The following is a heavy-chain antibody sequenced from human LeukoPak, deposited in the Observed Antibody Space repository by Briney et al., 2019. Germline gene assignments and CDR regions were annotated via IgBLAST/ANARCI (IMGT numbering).Heavy chain of an antibody. CDR2: MNPNNGDT. J-gene: IGHJ4*02. Sequence: ASVKVSCKASGYTFTNYDINWVRQATGQGLEWMGWMNPNNGDTGYAQKFQDRVTFTRDTSISTVYMELSSLRAEDTALYYCAKARSGFVRGTVDYWGQGTLVTVSS. V-gene: IGHV1-8*03. CDR3: AKARSGFVRGTVDY. D-gene: IGHD6-19*01. CDR1: GYTFTNYD.